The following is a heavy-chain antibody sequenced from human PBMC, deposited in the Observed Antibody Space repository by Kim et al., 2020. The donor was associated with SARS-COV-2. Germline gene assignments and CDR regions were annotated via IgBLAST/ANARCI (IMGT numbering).Heavy chain of an antibody. J-gene: IGHJ4*01. D-gene: IGHD2-2*01. V-gene: IGHV3-30*04. Sequence: GGSLRLSCAASGFTFSSYAMHWVRQAPGKGLEWVAVISYDGSNKYYADSVKGRFTISRDNSKNTLHLQMNSLRAEDTAVYYCARALSNRSSTSCDLDFD. CDR1: GFTFSSYA. CDR2: ISYDGSNK. CDR3: ARALSNRSSTSCDLDFD.